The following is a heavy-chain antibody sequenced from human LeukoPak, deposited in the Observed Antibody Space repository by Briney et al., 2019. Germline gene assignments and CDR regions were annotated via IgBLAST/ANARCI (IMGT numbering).Heavy chain of an antibody. V-gene: IGHV1-46*01. J-gene: IGHJ6*03. D-gene: IGHD4-17*01. CDR1: GYTFTSYY. Sequence: ASAKVSCKASGYTFTSYYMHWVRQAPGQGLEWMGIINPSGGSTSYAQKFQGRVTMTRDTSTSTVYMELSSLRSEDTAVYYCARDRGGDYGRWRYYYYYYMDVWGKGTTVTVSS. CDR3: ARDRGGDYGRWRYYYYYYMDV. CDR2: INPSGGST.